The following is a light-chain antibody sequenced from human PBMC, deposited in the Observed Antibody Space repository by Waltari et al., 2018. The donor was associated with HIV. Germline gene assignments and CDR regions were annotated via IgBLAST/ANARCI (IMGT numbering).Light chain of an antibody. V-gene: IGLV3-1*01. CDR2: QDN. CDR1: KSGDKY. CDR3: QAWDSNVVV. Sequence: SYELTQPPSMSVSPGQTANIVCSGDKSGDKYVSWYQQKPGQSPVLVIYQDNKRPSGIPERFSGSSSGNTATLTIRGAHSLDEADFYCQAWDSNVVVFGGGTKLTVL. J-gene: IGLJ2*01.